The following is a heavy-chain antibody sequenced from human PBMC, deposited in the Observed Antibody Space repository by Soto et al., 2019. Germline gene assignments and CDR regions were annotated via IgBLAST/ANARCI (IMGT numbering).Heavy chain of an antibody. CDR2: ISYDGSNK. J-gene: IGHJ6*02. V-gene: IGHV3-30-3*01. CDR1: GFTFSSYA. Sequence: QVQLVESGGGVVQPGRSLRLSCAASGFTFSSYAMHWVRQAPGKGLEWVAVISYDGSNKYYADSVKGRFTISRDNSKNTLYLQMNSLRAEDTAVYYCARELSRVPRSMDVWGQGTTVTVS. CDR3: ARELSRVPRSMDV.